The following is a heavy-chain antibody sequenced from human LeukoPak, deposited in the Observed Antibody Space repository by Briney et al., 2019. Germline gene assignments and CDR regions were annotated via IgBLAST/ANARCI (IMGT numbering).Heavy chain of an antibody. Sequence: GGSLRLSCAASGFTFSSFAINWVRQAPGKGLEWVGRIKPKTDGETTEYAAPVKDRFSISRDDSKSMMYLQMNSLKTEDTAVYYCITPLPYSAQGGQGTLVTVSS. CDR2: IKPKTDGETT. CDR1: GFTFSSFA. CDR3: ITPLPYSAQ. J-gene: IGHJ4*02. V-gene: IGHV3-15*07. D-gene: IGHD2-21*01.